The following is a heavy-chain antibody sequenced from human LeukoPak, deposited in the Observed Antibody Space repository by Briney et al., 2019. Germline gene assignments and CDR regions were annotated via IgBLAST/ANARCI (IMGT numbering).Heavy chain of an antibody. Sequence: PGGSLRLSCVASGFTFSSYVMSWVRQAPGKGLKWVSAISGSGGSTYYAGSVKGRFTISRDNSKNTVYLQMNSLRAEDTAVYYCAKDSGYGLFDYWGQGTLVTVSS. CDR1: GFTFSSYV. J-gene: IGHJ4*02. CDR2: ISGSGGST. D-gene: IGHD5-18*01. CDR3: AKDSGYGLFDY. V-gene: IGHV3-23*01.